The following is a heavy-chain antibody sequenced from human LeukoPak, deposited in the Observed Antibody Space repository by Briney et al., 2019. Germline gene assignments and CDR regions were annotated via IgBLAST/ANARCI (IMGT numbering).Heavy chain of an antibody. CDR1: GFTFSSYG. D-gene: IGHD6-19*01. CDR2: ISGSGDST. CDR3: AKRRGAVAFADGVEALNN. J-gene: IGHJ4*02. V-gene: IGHV3-23*01. Sequence: GGSLRLSCAASGFTFSSYGMSWVRQAPGKGLEWVAAISGSGDSTYYADSVKGRFTISRDKSKNTLYLQMNSLRAEDTAVYYCAKRRGAVAFADGVEALNNWGGEPLSTVS.